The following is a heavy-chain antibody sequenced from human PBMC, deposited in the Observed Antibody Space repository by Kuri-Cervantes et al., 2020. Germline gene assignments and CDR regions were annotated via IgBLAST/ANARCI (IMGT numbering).Heavy chain of an antibody. J-gene: IGHJ4*02. V-gene: IGHV3-21*01. D-gene: IGHD6-19*01. CDR3: AKSFGWYFDY. Sequence: GGSLRLSCAASGFTFSDYSMNWFRQAPGKGLEWVSSISSTSSHIYYADSVKGRFTISRDNAKNSLYLQMNSLRAEDTAVYYCAKSFGWYFDYWGQGTLVTVSS. CDR1: GFTFSDYS. CDR2: ISSTSSHI.